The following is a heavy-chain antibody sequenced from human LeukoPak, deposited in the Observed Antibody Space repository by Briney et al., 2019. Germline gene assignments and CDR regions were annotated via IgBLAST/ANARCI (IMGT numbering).Heavy chain of an antibody. CDR3: ARGYCGGDCYPFDY. Sequence: PSETLSLTCTVSGGSISSYYWGWIRQPPGKGLEWIGSIYYSGSTYYNPSLKSRVTISVDTSKNQFSLKLSSVTAADTAVYYCARGYCGGDCYPFDYWGQGTLVTVSS. J-gene: IGHJ4*02. CDR1: GGSISSYY. V-gene: IGHV4-39*07. CDR2: IYYSGST. D-gene: IGHD2-21*02.